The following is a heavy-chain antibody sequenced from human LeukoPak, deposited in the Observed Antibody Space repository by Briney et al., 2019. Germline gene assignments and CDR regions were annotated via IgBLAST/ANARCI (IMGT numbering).Heavy chain of an antibody. Sequence: PSETLSLTCAVYGGSFSGYYWSWIRQPPGKGLEWIGEINHSGSTNYNPSLKSRVTISVDTSKNQFSLKLSSVTAADTAVYYCARLPAIVVVPAAFDYWGQGTLVTVSS. D-gene: IGHD2-2*01. J-gene: IGHJ4*02. CDR3: ARLPAIVVVPAAFDY. CDR2: INHSGST. V-gene: IGHV4-34*01. CDR1: GGSFSGYY.